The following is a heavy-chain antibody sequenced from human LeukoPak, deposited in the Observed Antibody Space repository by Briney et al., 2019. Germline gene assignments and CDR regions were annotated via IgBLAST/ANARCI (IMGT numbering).Heavy chain of an antibody. CDR1: GFTLSSYS. CDR3: VRIQGIVGSY. D-gene: IGHD1-26*01. CDR2: ISSYDSSTI. J-gene: IGHJ4*02. Sequence: GGSLRLSCAASGFTLSSYSMNWVRQAPGKGLEWVSYISSYDSSTIYYADSVKGRFTISRDNAKNSLYLQMGSLRAEDTAVYYCVRIQGIVGSYWGQGTLVTVSS. V-gene: IGHV3-48*01.